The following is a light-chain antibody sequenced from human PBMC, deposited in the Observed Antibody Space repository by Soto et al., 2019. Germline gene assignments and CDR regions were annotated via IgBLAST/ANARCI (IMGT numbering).Light chain of an antibody. J-gene: IGKJ5*01. CDR1: QSVSRN. CDR3: QQYNNLPIT. Sequence: IVRTQSPATLSVYPGERAALSCRASQSVSRNLAWYQQKPGQAPRLLIYDASTRATGTPARFSGSGSGTKFTLSISSLQSEDFAVYYCQQYNNLPITFGQGTRLEIK. CDR2: DAS. V-gene: IGKV3D-15*01.